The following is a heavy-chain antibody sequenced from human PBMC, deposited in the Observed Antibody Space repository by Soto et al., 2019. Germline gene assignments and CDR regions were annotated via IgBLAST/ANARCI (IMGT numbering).Heavy chain of an antibody. V-gene: IGHV3-74*01. J-gene: IGHJ6*03. CDR1: GFTFSRYW. D-gene: IGHD3-10*01. CDR3: ASWFRFAYYYYFMDV. Sequence: GGSLRLSCAASGFTFSRYWMHWVRQALGKGLVWVSRINSDGSSTSYADSVKGRFTISRDNAKNTLYLQMNSLRAEDTAVYYCASWFRFAYYYYFMDVWGKGTTVTVSS. CDR2: INSDGSST.